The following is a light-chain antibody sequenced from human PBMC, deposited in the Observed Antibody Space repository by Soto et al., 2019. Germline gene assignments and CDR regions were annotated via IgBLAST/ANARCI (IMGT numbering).Light chain of an antibody. CDR1: QSVSSDY. V-gene: IGKV3-20*01. Sequence: EIVLTQSAGTLSLSPGERATLSCRASQSVSSDYLAWYQQKPGQAPRLLIYGASNRATGIPDRFSGSGSGTDFTLTISSLQSEDFAVYYCQQYNNWPRGFGQGTKVDI. J-gene: IGKJ1*01. CDR2: GAS. CDR3: QQYNNWPRG.